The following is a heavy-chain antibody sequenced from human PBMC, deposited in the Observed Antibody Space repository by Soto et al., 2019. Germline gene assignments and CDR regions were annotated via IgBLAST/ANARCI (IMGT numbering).Heavy chain of an antibody. CDR2: IIPLFGTA. Sequence: QVQLVQSGAEVKKPGSSVKVSCKASGGTFSSYAISWVRQAPGQGLEWMGGIIPLFGTANYAQKFQGRVTITADESTSTYYMELSSLRSEDTAVYYCARVATYYYDSRGYYILDAFDILGQGTMVTVSS. V-gene: IGHV1-69*01. J-gene: IGHJ3*02. D-gene: IGHD3-22*01. CDR3: ARVATYYYDSRGYYILDAFDI. CDR1: GGTFSSYA.